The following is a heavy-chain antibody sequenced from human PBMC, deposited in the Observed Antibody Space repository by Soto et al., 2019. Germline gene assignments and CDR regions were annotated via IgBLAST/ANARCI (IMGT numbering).Heavy chain of an antibody. CDR2: ISGSGGST. J-gene: IGHJ4*02. V-gene: IGHV3-23*01. CDR3: HTTSSSWYVLRDY. D-gene: IGHD6-13*01. Sequence: EVQLLESGGGLVQPGGSLRLSCASSGFTFSSYAMSWVRQAPGKWLEWVSAISGSGGSTYYSDYVNGRFIISRENSKNTLYLQMNSLRAEATAVYYCHTTSSSWYVLRDYWGQGNLVTVSS. CDR1: GFTFSSYA.